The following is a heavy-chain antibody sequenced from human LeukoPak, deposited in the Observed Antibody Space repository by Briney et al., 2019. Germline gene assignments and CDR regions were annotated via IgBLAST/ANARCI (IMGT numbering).Heavy chain of an antibody. CDR1: GFTFSSYA. V-gene: IGHV3-23*01. CDR2: ISGSGGST. Sequence: SGGSLRLSCAASGFTFSSYAMSWVRQAPGKGLEWVSAISGSGGSTYYADSVKGRFTISRDNSKNTLYLQMNSLRVEDTAVYYCARDRPTGSYYSIDYWGQGTLVTVSS. CDR3: ARDRPTGSYYSIDY. D-gene: IGHD1-26*01. J-gene: IGHJ4*02.